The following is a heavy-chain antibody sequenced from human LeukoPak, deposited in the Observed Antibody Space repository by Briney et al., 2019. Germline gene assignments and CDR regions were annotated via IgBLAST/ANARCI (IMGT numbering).Heavy chain of an antibody. CDR2: INHSGST. Sequence: PSETLSLTCTVSGGFISTGTYYWGWIRQPPGKGLEWIGEINHSGSTNYNPSLKSRVTISVDTSKNQFSLKLSSVTAADTAVYYCARPFDYYYDSSGYYHDAFDIWGQGTMVTVSS. CDR3: ARPFDYYYDSSGYYHDAFDI. J-gene: IGHJ3*02. D-gene: IGHD3-22*01. CDR1: GGFISTGTYY. V-gene: IGHV4-39*07.